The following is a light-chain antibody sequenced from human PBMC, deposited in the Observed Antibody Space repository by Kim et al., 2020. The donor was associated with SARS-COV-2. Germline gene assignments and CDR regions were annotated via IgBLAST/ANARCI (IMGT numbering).Light chain of an antibody. CDR3: LLTYNGARLRV. CDR2: DTT. J-gene: IGLJ3*02. Sequence: QAVVTQEPSLTVSPGGTVTLTCGSSTGAVTSGHFPYWFQQKSGQAPRTLIYDTTNKHSWTPARFSGSLLGGKAALTLSGAQADDEADYYCLLTYNGARLRVFGGGTKLTVL. CDR1: TGAVTSGHF. V-gene: IGLV7-46*01.